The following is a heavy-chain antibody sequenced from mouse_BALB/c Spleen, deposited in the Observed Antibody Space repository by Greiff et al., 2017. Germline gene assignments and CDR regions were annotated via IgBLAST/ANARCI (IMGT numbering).Heavy chain of an antibody. V-gene: IGHV1-9*01. CDR1: GYTISSYW. Sequence: QVQLQQSGAELMKPGASVKISCKATGYTISSYWIEWVKQRPGHGLEWIGEILPGSGSTNYNEKFKGKATFTADTSSNTAYMQLSSLTSEDSAVYYCARSYYDPYYFDYWGQGTTLTVSS. J-gene: IGHJ2*01. CDR3: ARSYYDPYYFDY. D-gene: IGHD1-1*01. CDR2: ILPGSGST.